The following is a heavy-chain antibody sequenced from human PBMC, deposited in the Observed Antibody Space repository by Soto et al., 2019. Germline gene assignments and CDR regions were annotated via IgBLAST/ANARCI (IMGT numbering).Heavy chain of an antibody. V-gene: IGHV4-34*01. CDR3: ARGHRYYYDRSGYYYGSYFDY. CDR2: INHSGST. CDR1: GGSFSGYY. Sequence: QVQLQKWGAGLLKPSETLSLTCAVYGGSFSGYYWSWIRQPPGKGLEWIGEINHSGSTNYNPSLKSRVTISVDTSKHQFSLKLSSVTAADTAVYYCARGHRYYYDRSGYYYGSYFDYWGQGTLVTVSS. D-gene: IGHD3-22*01. J-gene: IGHJ4*02.